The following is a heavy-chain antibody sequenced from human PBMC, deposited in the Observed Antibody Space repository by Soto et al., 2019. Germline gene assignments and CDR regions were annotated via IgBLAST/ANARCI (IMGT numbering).Heavy chain of an antibody. Sequence: EVQLVESGGGLVQPGGSLRLSCAASGFTVSSNYMSWVRQAPGKGLEWVSVIYSGGSTYHADSVKGRFTISRHNSKNTLYLQMNSLRAEDTAVYYCARGLRFHANWFDPWGQGTLVTVSS. CDR1: GFTVSSNY. CDR2: IYSGGST. V-gene: IGHV3-53*04. J-gene: IGHJ5*02. CDR3: ARGLRFHANWFDP. D-gene: IGHD2-8*01.